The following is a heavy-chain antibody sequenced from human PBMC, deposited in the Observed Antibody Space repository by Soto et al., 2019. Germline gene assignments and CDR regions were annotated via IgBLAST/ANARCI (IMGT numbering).Heavy chain of an antibody. CDR1: GFTFSNAW. J-gene: IGHJ3*02. V-gene: IGHV3-15*01. CDR3: TTDLWGEVVTPDDAFDI. D-gene: IGHD2-15*01. Sequence: GGSLRLSCAASGFTFSNAWMSWVRQAPGKGLEWVGRIKSKTDGGTTDYAAPVKGRFTISRDDSKNTLYLQMNSLKTEDTAVYYCTTDLWGEVVTPDDAFDIWGQGTIVTVSS. CDR2: IKSKTDGGTT.